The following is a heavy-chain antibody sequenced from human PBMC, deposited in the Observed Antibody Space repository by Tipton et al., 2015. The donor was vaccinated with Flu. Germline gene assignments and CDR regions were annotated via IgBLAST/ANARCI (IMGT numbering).Heavy chain of an antibody. CDR3: ASYDHRHIYSSSWAGARRAFDI. CDR2: IYYSGGT. J-gene: IGHJ3*02. CDR1: GGSFSSGGYY. V-gene: IGHV4-31*03. D-gene: IGHD6-13*01. Sequence: TLSLTCTVSGGSFSSGGYYWSWIRQHPGKGLEWIGYIYYSGGTYYNPSLKSRVTISVDTSKNQFSLKLSSVTAADTAVYYCASYDHRHIYSSSWAGARRAFDIWGQGTMVTVSS.